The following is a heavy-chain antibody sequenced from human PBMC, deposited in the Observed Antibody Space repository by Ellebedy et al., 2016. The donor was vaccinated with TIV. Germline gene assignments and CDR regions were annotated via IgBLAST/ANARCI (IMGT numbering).Heavy chain of an antibody. V-gene: IGHV4-39*01. Sequence: SETLSLXCTVSGGSISSSSYYWGWIRQPPGKGLEWIGSIYYSGSTYYNPSLKSRVTISVDTSKNQFSLKLSSVTAADTAVYYCARRGSSGWYRLFDYWGQGTLVTVSS. CDR2: IYYSGST. D-gene: IGHD6-19*01. CDR3: ARRGSSGWYRLFDY. J-gene: IGHJ4*02. CDR1: GGSISSSSYY.